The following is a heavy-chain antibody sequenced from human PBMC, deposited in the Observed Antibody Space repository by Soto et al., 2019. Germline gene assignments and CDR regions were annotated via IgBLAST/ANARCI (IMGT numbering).Heavy chain of an antibody. V-gene: IGHV2-5*02. CDR3: AHSVPAAAIVFDY. D-gene: IGHD2-2*01. CDR2: IYWDDDK. J-gene: IGHJ4*02. Sequence: QITLKESGPTLVKPTQTLTLTCTFSGFSLSTSGVGVGWIRQPPGKALEWLALIYWDDDKRYSPSLKSSLTISKDPSNNQVVPTMTSMNTVDTATYYCAHSVPAAAIVFDYWGQGTLVTVSS. CDR1: GFSLSTSGVG.